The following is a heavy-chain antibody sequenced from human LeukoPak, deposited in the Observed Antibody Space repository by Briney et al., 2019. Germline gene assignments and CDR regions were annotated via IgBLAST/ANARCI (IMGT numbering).Heavy chain of an antibody. CDR3: ARARAYYGSGSYSN. V-gene: IGHV1-18*01. Sequence: GASVKVSCKASGYTFTSYGISWVRQAPGQGLEWMGWISAYNGNTNYAQKLQGRVTMTTDTSTSTAYMELRSLRSDDTAVYYCARARAYYGSGSYSNWGQGTLVTVSS. CDR2: ISAYNGNT. D-gene: IGHD3-10*01. CDR1: GYTFTSYG. J-gene: IGHJ4*02.